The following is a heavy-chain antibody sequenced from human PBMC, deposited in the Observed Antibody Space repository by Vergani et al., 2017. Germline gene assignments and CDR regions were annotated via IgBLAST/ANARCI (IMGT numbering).Heavy chain of an antibody. D-gene: IGHD2-8*01. CDR2: IYYSGST. CDR1: GGPISSGGYY. CDR3: ARTYGYYYMDV. Sequence: QVQLQELGPGLVKPSQTLSLTRTVSGGPISSGGYYWSWSRQHPGKGLEWIGYIYYSGSTYYNPSLKSRVTISVDTSKNQFSLKLSSVTAADTAVYYCARTYGYYYMDVWGKGTTVTVSS. V-gene: IGHV4-31*03. J-gene: IGHJ6*03.